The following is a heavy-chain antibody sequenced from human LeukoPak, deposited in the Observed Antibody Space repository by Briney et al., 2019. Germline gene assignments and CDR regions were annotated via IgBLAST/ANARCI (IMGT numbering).Heavy chain of an antibody. V-gene: IGHV4-34*01. J-gene: IGHJ1*01. CDR2: INHSGST. CDR1: GGSFSGYY. D-gene: IGHD6-13*01. Sequence: PSETLSLTCAVYGGSFSGYYWSWLRQPPGKGLEWIGEINHSGSTNYNLALKRRVTISVDTSKNQFSLKLSSVTAADTAVYYCARAPAGYSSSWYRGYFQHWGQGTLVTVSS. CDR3: ARAPAGYSSSWYRGYFQH.